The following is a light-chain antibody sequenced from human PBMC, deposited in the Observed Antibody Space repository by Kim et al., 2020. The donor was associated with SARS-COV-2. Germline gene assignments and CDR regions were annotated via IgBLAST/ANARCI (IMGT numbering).Light chain of an antibody. Sequence: RVPISCTGSSSNIGAGYDVHWYQQVPGTAPKLLIYGNSNRPSGIPDRFSGSKSGTSASLAITGLQAEDEADYYCQSYDSSLSGYVFGTGTKVTVL. V-gene: IGLV1-40*01. CDR1: SSNIGAGYD. CDR3: QSYDSSLSGYV. J-gene: IGLJ1*01. CDR2: GNS.